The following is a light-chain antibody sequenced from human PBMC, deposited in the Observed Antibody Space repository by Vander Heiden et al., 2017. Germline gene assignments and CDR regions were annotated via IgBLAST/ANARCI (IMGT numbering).Light chain of an antibody. CDR2: DAS. V-gene: IGKV1-5*01. J-gene: IGKJ1*01. CDR1: QSITTW. Sequence: DIQMTQSPSTLSASVGDRVTITCRASQSITTWLAWYQQKPGKAPKLLIYDASNLQSGVPSRFSGSGSGTDFTLTISSLQPDDFATYYCQQYNSDPPTFGRGTKVEIK. CDR3: QQYNSDPPT.